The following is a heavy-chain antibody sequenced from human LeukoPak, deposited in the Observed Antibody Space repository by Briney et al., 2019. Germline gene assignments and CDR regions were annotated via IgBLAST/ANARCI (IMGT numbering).Heavy chain of an antibody. CDR2: IYQSESS. Sequence: SQTLSLTCAVSGGSINNADYSWSRVRQPPGKGLEWIGYIYQSESSYSDSSVKRRVTISVDRSKNQLSLKLPYVTAAATAVYYCARHRASMVRRLIIHDAFDIWGQGTMVTVSS. V-gene: IGHV4-30-2*01. CDR1: GGSINNADYS. J-gene: IGHJ3*02. CDR3: ARHRASMVRRLIIHDAFDI. D-gene: IGHD3-10*01.